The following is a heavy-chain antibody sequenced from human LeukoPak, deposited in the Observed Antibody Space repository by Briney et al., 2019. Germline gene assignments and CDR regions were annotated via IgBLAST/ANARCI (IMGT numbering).Heavy chain of an antibody. Sequence: GGSLRLSCAASGFTFSSSGMHWVRQAPGKGLEWVSVIYSGGSTYYADSVKGRFTISRDNSKNTLYLQMNSLRAEDTAAYYCAREGRDYYGSGSYSDAFDIWGQGTMVTVSS. J-gene: IGHJ3*02. V-gene: IGHV3-NL1*01. CDR1: GFTFSSSG. CDR2: IYSGGST. D-gene: IGHD3-10*01. CDR3: AREGRDYYGSGSYSDAFDI.